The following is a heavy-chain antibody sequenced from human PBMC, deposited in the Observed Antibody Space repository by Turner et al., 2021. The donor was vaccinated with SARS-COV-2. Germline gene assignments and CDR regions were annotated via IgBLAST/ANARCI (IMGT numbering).Heavy chain of an antibody. CDR2: MYYSGTT. CDR3: ARRGDY. J-gene: IGHJ4*02. CDR1: GGSISSYDSY. V-gene: IGHV4-39*01. D-gene: IGHD3-16*01. Sequence: QLQESGPGVVKPSETLSLTCTVSGGSISSYDSYWDWIRQPPGMGLGWIGSMYYSGTTHYNPSLRGRVTISIDTSKNQFSLKVTSVTATDTAVYYCARRGDYWGQGMLVTVSS.